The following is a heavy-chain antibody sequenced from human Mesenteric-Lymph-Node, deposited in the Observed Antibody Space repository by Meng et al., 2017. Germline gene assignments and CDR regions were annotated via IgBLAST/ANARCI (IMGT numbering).Heavy chain of an antibody. CDR1: GYSFTSYW. Sequence: GESLKISCQGSGYSFTSYWIGWVRQMPGKGLEWMGIIYPGDSDTRYSPSFQGQVTISADKSISTAYLQGSSLKASDTAMYYCARGGDETSYGLDVWGQGTTVTVSS. V-gene: IGHV5-51*01. CDR2: IYPGDSDT. D-gene: IGHD3-10*01. J-gene: IGHJ6*02. CDR3: ARGGDETSYGLDV.